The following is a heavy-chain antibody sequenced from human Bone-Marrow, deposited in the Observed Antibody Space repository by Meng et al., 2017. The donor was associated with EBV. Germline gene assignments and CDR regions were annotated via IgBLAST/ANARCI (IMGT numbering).Heavy chain of an antibody. V-gene: IGHV1-8*01. CDR2: MNPNSGNT. Sequence: QGQLVQAGAEVKKPGAAVKVSCKASGYTFTSYDINWVRQATGQGLEWMGWMNPNSGNTGYAQKFQGRVTMTRNTSISTAYMELSSLRSEDTAVYYCARPGSSWYPYWYFDLWGRGTLVTVSS. J-gene: IGHJ2*01. D-gene: IGHD6-13*01. CDR3: ARPGSSWYPYWYFDL. CDR1: GYTFTSYD.